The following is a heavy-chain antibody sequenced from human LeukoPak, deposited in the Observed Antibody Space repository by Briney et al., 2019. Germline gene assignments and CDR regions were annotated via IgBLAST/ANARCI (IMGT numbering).Heavy chain of an antibody. J-gene: IGHJ2*01. CDR2: FSRSGPYI. Sequence: PGGSLRLSCAASGFTFSSYTMNWVRQAPGKAREWVSSFSRSGPYIYYADSVKGRFTISRDNAKNSLYLQMNSLRAEDTAVYYCVRVSAAMTHWHFDLWGRGTLVTVSS. CDR1: GFTFSSYT. D-gene: IGHD2-2*01. CDR3: VRVSAAMTHWHFDL. V-gene: IGHV3-21*01.